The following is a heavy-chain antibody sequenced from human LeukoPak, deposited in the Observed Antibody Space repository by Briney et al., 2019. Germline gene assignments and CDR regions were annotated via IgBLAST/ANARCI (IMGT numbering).Heavy chain of an antibody. D-gene: IGHD3-3*01. Sequence: GSVKVSCKTSGYSFIDYYIHWVRQAPGQGLEWMAWINTKTGRTSSARKFQGRVTMTRDPSITTVYMDMAWLTSDDTAIYFCARADFIDAGPYLIGPWGQGTLVTVSS. J-gene: IGHJ5*02. CDR1: GYSFIDYY. V-gene: IGHV1-2*02. CDR3: ARADFIDAGPYLIGP. CDR2: INTKTGRT.